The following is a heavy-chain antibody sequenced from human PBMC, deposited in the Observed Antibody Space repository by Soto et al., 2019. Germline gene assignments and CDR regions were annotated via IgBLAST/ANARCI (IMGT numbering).Heavy chain of an antibody. CDR3: AKDGRSLGVVWGGPIDY. V-gene: IGHV3-23*01. D-gene: IGHD2-2*01. CDR1: GSTFSSYA. CDR2: ISGSGGST. J-gene: IGHJ4*02. Sequence: GGSLRLSCAASGSTFSSYAMSWVRQAPGKGLEWVSAISGSGGSTYYADSVKGRFTISRDNSKNTLYLQMNSLRAEDTAVNYCAKDGRSLGVVWGGPIDYWGQGTLVTVSS.